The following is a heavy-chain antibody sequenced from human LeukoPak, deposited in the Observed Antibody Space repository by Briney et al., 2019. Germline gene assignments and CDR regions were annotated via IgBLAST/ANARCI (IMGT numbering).Heavy chain of an antibody. J-gene: IGHJ4*02. D-gene: IGHD6-19*01. CDR1: GGSISSSSYY. CDR2: IYYSGST. CDR3: KGSGHTFDY. V-gene: IGHV4-39*01. Sequence: PSETLSLTCTVSGGSISSSSYYWGWIRQPPGKGLEWIGSIYYSGSTYYNPSLKSRVTISVDTSKNQFSLKLSSVTAADTAVHYCKGSGHTFDYWGQGTLVTVSS.